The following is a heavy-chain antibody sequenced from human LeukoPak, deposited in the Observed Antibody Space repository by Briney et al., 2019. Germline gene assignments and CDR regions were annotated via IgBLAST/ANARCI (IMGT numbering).Heavy chain of an antibody. J-gene: IGHJ4*02. Sequence: ASVKVSCKASIYTFTTYGISWVRQAPGQGLEWMGWISASNGDTNYAQKLQGRVTMTTDTSTSTAYMELRSLRSDDTAVYYCAREYCSTTRCYKADYWGQGTLVTVSS. CDR3: AREYCSTTRCYKADY. D-gene: IGHD2-2*01. V-gene: IGHV1-18*01. CDR2: ISASNGDT. CDR1: IYTFTTYG.